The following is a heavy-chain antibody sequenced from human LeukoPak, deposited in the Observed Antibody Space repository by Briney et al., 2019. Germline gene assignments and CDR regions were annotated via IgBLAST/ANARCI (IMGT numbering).Heavy chain of an antibody. J-gene: IGHJ4*02. CDR1: GGTFSSYA. D-gene: IGHD2-21*02. CDR3: ARVYCGGDCSSPADY. Sequence: SVKVSCKASGGTFSSYAINWVRQAPGQGLEWMGRIIPILGIANYAQTFQGRVTITADKSTSTAYMELSSLRSEDTAVYYCARVYCGGDCSSPADYWGQGTLVTVSS. CDR2: IIPILGIA. V-gene: IGHV1-69*10.